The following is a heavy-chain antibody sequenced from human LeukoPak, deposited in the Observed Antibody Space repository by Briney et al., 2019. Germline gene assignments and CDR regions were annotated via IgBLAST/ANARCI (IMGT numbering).Heavy chain of an antibody. Sequence: ASVKVSCKASGYTFTSYDINWVRQATGQGLEWMGWMNPNSGNTGYAQKFQGRVTITRNTSISTAYMELSSLRSEDTAVYYCARVGVVPAAIYYMDVWGKGTTVTVSS. J-gene: IGHJ6*03. V-gene: IGHV1-8*03. CDR2: MNPNSGNT. D-gene: IGHD2-2*01. CDR3: ARVGVVPAAIYYMDV. CDR1: GYTFTSYD.